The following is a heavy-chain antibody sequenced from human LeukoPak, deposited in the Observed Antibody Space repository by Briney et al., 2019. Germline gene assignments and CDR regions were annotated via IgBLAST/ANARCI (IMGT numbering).Heavy chain of an antibody. D-gene: IGHD1-1*01. CDR3: ARDNGDGYKFRGYFDV. V-gene: IGHV3-74*03. J-gene: IGHJ2*01. CDR2: INSDGSSI. CDR1: GFAFSRYV. Sequence: GGSLRLSCAASGFAFSRYVMHWVRHVPGKGLVWVSRINSDGSSIKYADSVKGRFIVSRDNAKNTLNLQMNSLRVEDTAVYYCARDNGDGYKFRGYFDVWGRGSLVTVSS.